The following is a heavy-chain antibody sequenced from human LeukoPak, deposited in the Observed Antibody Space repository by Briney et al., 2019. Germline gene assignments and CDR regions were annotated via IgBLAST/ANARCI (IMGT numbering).Heavy chain of an antibody. V-gene: IGHV4-59*08. D-gene: IGHD3-10*01. J-gene: IGHJ4*02. CDR3: ARQSRVRSYGSGSSPLYYFDY. Sequence: SETLTLTCTVSGGSISSYYWSWIRQPPGKGLEWIGHIYYSGSTNYNPSLKSRVTISVDTSKSQFSLKVSSVTAADTAVYSCARQSRVRSYGSGSSPLYYFDYWGQGILVTVSS. CDR2: IYYSGST. CDR1: GGSISSYY.